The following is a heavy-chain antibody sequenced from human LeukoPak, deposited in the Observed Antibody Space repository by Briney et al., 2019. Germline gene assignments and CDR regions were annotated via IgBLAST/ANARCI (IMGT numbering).Heavy chain of an antibody. CDR3: ARDHHSYGYIFDY. Sequence: GASVKVSCKASGYTFTSFYMHWVRQAPGQGLEWMGIINPSGGSTSYAQKFQGRVTMTRDMSTSTVYMELSSLRSEDTAVYYCARDHHSYGYIFDYWGQGTLVTVSS. J-gene: IGHJ4*02. V-gene: IGHV1-46*01. CDR2: INPSGGST. CDR1: GYTFTSFY. D-gene: IGHD5-18*01.